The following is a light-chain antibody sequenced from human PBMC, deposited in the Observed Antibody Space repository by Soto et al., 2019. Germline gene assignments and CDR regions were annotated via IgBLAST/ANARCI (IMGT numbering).Light chain of an antibody. CDR3: VLYLGSGMWV. CDR1: YGSVSTDYY. Sequence: QTVVTQEPSFSVSRGRTVTLTCGLTYGSVSTDYYASWYQQTPGQAPRTLIYNTHIRSSGVPDRFSGSIIGGKAALTITGAQADDECDYYCVLYLGSGMWVFGGGTKLTVL. CDR2: NTH. J-gene: IGLJ3*02. V-gene: IGLV8-61*01.